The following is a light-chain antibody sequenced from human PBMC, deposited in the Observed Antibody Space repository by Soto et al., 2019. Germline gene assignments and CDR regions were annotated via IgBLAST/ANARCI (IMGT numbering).Light chain of an antibody. CDR3: QQYNSYWT. V-gene: IGKV1-5*01. Sequence: DIRMTQSPSTLSASVGDRVTITCLASQGISGWLAWYQQKPGKAPKLLIYDASSLESGVPSRFSGSGSGTEFTLTISSLRPDDFATYYCQQYNSYWTFGQGTKVDIK. CDR1: QGISGW. J-gene: IGKJ1*01. CDR2: DAS.